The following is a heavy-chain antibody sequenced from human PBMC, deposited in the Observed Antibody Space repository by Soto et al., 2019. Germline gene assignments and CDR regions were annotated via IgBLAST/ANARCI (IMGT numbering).Heavy chain of an antibody. D-gene: IGHD3-10*01. CDR3: TRDGDYYTSGSSCYFDY. Sequence: GGSLRLSCTASGFTFGDYAMTWVRQAPGKGLEWVGFIRSKTYGGTTEYTASVKGRFTISRDDSKSIAYLQMNSLKSDDTAVYYCTRDGDYYTSGSSCYFDYWGQGTLATVSS. V-gene: IGHV3-49*04. CDR2: IRSKTYGGTT. J-gene: IGHJ4*02. CDR1: GFTFGDYA.